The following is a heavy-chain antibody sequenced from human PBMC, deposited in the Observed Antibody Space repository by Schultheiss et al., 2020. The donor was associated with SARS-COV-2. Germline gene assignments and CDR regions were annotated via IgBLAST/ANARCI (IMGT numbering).Heavy chain of an antibody. Sequence: SETLSLTCAVYGGSFSGYYWSWIRQPPGKGLEWIGSIYYSGSTYYNPSLKSRVTISVDTSKNQFSLKLSSVTAADTAVYYCARHRDGGNSAFDYWGQGTLVTVSS. D-gene: IGHD4-23*01. V-gene: IGHV4-34*01. CDR2: IYYSGST. CDR3: ARHRDGGNSAFDY. CDR1: GGSFSGYY. J-gene: IGHJ4*02.